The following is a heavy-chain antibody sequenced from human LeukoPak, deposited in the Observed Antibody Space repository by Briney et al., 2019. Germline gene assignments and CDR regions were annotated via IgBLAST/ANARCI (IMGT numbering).Heavy chain of an antibody. CDR3: ARARREMVDY. J-gene: IGHJ4*02. CDR1: GYSISSGYY. CDR2: IYHSGST. Sequence: SETLSLTCTVSGYSISSGYYWGWSRPPPGKGLECTGSIYHSGSTYYTPSLKSRVTISVDTSKNQFSLKLSSVTAADTAVYYCARARREMVDYWGQGTLVTVSS. V-gene: IGHV4-38-2*02. D-gene: IGHD5-24*01.